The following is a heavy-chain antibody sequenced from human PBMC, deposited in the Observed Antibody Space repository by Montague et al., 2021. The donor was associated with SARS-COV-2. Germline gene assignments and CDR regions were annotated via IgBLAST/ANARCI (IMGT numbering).Heavy chain of an antibody. D-gene: IGHD1-1*01. CDR2: IFYRGTT. CDR3: ARGGPRTFDY. Sequence: SETLSLTCTVSGGSITYFYWSWIRQPPAKGLEWIGYIFYRGTTNYNPSLESRVTITVDTSKDQFYLNLNSVTAADTAVYYCARGGPRTFDYWGQGTRVTVSS. J-gene: IGHJ4*02. CDR1: GGSITYFY. V-gene: IGHV4-59*01.